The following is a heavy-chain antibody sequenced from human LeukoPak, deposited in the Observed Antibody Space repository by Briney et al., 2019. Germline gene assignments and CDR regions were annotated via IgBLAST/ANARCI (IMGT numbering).Heavy chain of an antibody. CDR2: IYYSGST. J-gene: IGHJ6*03. CDR3: ARVGWLKSHYYYYYMDV. CDR1: GGSISSYY. D-gene: IGHD3-10*01. V-gene: IGHV4-59*01. Sequence: SETLSLTCTVSGGSISSYYWSWIRQPPGKGLEWIGYIYYSGSTNYNPSLKSRVTISVDTSKNQFSLELSSVTAADTAVYYCARVGWLKSHYYYYYMDVWGKGTTVTVSS.